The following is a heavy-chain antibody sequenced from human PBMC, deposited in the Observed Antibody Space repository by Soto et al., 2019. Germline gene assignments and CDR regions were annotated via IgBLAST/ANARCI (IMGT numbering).Heavy chain of an antibody. V-gene: IGHV3-30-3*01. CDR2: ISYDGSNE. D-gene: IGHD2-15*01. CDR1: GFTFSSYA. J-gene: IGHJ4*01. Sequence: PGESLKISCAASGFTFSSYAMYWVRQAPGKGLEWVADISYDGSNEYYAESVKGRFTISRDNSKNTLYLQMNSLRAEDTAVYYCATDLTYGSGSICYGRAFDYWAHGTLVTV. CDR3: ATDLTYGSGSICYGRAFDY.